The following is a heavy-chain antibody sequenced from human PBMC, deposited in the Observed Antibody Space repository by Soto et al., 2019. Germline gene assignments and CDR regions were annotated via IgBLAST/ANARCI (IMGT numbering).Heavy chain of an antibody. CDR2: INPSGGST. D-gene: IGHD4-17*01. V-gene: IGHV1-46*01. CDR1: GYTFTSYY. Sequence: ASVKVSCKASGYTFTSYYMHWVRQAPGQGLEWMGIINPSGGSTSYAQKFQGRVTMTRDTSTSTVYMELNSLRAEDTTVYYCAKDSLPMTTVVSWSQGTLVTVSS. J-gene: IGHJ5*02. CDR3: AKDSLPMTTVVS.